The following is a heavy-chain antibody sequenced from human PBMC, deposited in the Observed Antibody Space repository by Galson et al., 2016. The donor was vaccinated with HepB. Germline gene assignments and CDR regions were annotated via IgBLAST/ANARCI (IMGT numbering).Heavy chain of an antibody. CDR3: ARDVHMDMWDGMDV. CDR2: ISGSGGKI. CDR1: GFSLTSHD. D-gene: IGHD2-2*03. J-gene: IGHJ6*02. Sequence: SLRLSCAASGFSLTSHDMNWARQPPGKGPEWISYISGSGGKIHYGDSVRGRFTISRDNTKNSLSLQMNSLRAEDTAVYYCARDVHMDMWDGMDVWGPGTTVTVSS. V-gene: IGHV3-48*03.